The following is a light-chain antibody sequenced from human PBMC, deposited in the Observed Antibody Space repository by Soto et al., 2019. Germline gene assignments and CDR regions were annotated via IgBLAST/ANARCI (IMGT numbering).Light chain of an antibody. V-gene: IGLV1-40*01. CDR2: GNS. CDR3: QSYDSSRTGV. Sequence: QSVLTQPPSVSGAPGQRVTISCTGSSSNIGAGYDVHWYQQLPGTAPKLLIYGNSNRPSGVPDRFSGSKSGTSASLAITGVQAEDEADYYCQSYDSSRTGVFGTGTKLTVL. CDR1: SSNIGAGYD. J-gene: IGLJ1*01.